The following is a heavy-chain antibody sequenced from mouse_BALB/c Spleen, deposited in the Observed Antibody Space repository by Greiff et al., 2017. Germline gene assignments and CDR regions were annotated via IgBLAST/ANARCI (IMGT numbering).Heavy chain of an antibody. V-gene: IGHV1-7*01. CDR2: INPSTGYT. D-gene: IGHD2-3*01. CDR1: GYTFTSYW. J-gene: IGHJ2*01. Sequence: QVQLQQSGAELAKPGASVKMSCKASGYTFTSYWMHWVKQRPGQGLEWIGYINPSTGYTEYNQKFKDKATLTADKSSSTAYMQLSSLTSEDSAVYYCARSYDGYSDYWGQGTTLTVSS. CDR3: ARSYDGYSDY.